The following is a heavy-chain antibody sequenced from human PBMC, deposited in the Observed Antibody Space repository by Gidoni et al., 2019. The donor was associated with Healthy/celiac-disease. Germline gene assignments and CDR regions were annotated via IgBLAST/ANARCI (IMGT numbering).Heavy chain of an antibody. CDR2: INPKSGGT. CDR1: GYTFTGYS. CDR3: ARGIRADFWSGSPVYFQH. V-gene: IGHV1-2*04. J-gene: IGHJ1*01. Sequence: QVQLVQSGAEVKKPGASVKVSCKASGYTFTGYSMHWVRKAPGQGLEWMGWINPKSGGTNYAQKFQGWVNMNRETSISTAYMEMSRLRSDDTAVYYWARGIRADFWSGSPVYFQHWGQGTLVTVSS. D-gene: IGHD3-3*01.